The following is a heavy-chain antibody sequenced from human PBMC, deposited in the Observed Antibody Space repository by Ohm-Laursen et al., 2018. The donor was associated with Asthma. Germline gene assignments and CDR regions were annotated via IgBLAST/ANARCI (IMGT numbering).Heavy chain of an antibody. CDR1: GYTFTSYA. CDR3: ARVGPTYYFDY. J-gene: IGHJ4*02. Sequence: SSVKVSCKASGYTFTSYAMHWVRQAPGQRLEWMGWINAGNGNTKYSQKFQGRVTITRDTSASTAYMELSSLRSEDTAVYYCARVGPTYYFDYWGQGTLVTVSS. V-gene: IGHV1-3*01. CDR2: INAGNGNT. D-gene: IGHD4-11*01.